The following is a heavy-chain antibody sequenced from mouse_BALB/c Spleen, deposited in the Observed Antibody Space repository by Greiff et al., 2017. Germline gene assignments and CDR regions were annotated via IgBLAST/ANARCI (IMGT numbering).Heavy chain of an antibody. CDR2: INPSNGRT. CDR3: AREMYYYGSGAGW. D-gene: IGHD1-1*01. V-gene: IGHV1S81*02. Sequence: VQLQQPGAELVKPGASVKLSCKASGYTFTSYWMHWVKQRPGQGLEWIGEINPSNGRTNYNEKFKSKATLTVDKSSSTAYMQLSSLTSEDSAVYYCAREMYYYGSGAGWWGQGTTLTVSS. J-gene: IGHJ2*01. CDR1: GYTFTSYW.